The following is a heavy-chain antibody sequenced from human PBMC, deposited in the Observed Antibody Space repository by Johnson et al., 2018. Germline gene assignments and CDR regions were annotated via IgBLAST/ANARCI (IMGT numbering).Heavy chain of an antibody. CDR3: VGHWSNTSCSDYMDV. CDR1: GGSISSYY. D-gene: IGHD2-2*01. V-gene: IGHV4-59*01. J-gene: IGHJ6*03. Sequence: QVQLQESGPGLVKPSETLSLTCTVSGGSISSYYWSWIRQPPGKGLEWIGYIYYTGKTNYNPPLTSRVTVSIDTSKNQFALKLSSLTAADTAVYYCVGHWSNTSCSDYMDVWGKGTTVTVSS. CDR2: IYYTGKT.